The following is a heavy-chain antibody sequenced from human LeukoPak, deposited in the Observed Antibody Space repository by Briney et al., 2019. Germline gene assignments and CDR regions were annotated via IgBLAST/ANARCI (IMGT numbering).Heavy chain of an antibody. J-gene: IGHJ4*03. Sequence: SETLSLTCAVHGESFSAYFWSWIRQIPGKGLEWIGEIDHRGSSNYNPPLKSRATISVDTSKNHFSLSLTSVTAADTAVYYCATRSSTLAAARCFDDWGQGTVVTVSS. CDR3: ATRSSTLAAARCFDD. V-gene: IGHV4-34*01. D-gene: IGHD6-6*01. CDR2: IDHRGSS. CDR1: GESFSAYF.